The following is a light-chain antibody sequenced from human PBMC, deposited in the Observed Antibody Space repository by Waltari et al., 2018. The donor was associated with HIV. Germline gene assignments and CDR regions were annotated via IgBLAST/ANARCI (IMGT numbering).Light chain of an antibody. CDR2: GAS. Sequence: EIVLTQSPRTLSLSPGERATLSCRASQTVTSNYLAWYQMKPGQAPRLLIYGASIRATDVPDKFSGSGSGTDFTLTIGRLEPEDFAVYYCHQYGTSPQTFGQGSKVEIK. CDR1: QTVTSNY. V-gene: IGKV3-20*01. CDR3: HQYGTSPQT. J-gene: IGKJ2*01.